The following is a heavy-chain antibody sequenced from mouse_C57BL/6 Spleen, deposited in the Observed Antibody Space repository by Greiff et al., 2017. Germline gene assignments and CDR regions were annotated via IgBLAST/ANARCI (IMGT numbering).Heavy chain of an antibody. D-gene: IGHD2-2*01. CDR2: IWRGGST. CDR1: GFSLTSYG. CDR3: AKIGYDGYYFDY. V-gene: IGHV2-5*01. Sequence: VKLMESGPGLVQPSQSLSITCTVSGFSLTSYGVHWVRQSPGKGLEWLGVIWRGGSTDYNAAFMSRLSITKDNSKSQVFFKMNSLQADDTAIYYCAKIGYDGYYFDYWGQGTTLTVSS. J-gene: IGHJ2*01.